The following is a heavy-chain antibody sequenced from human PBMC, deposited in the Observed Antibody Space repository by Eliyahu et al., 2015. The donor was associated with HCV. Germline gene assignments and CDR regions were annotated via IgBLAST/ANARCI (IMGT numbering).Heavy chain of an antibody. J-gene: IGHJ4*02. CDR2: ISYDGSNK. Sequence: QVQLVESGGGVVQPGXSLRLSCAASRFPFSTYAMHXVRQAPGKGLEWVAVISYDGSNKYYADSVKGRFTISRDNSKNTLYLQMNSLRAEDTAVYYCASVDKWGQGTLVTVSS. D-gene: IGHD3-9*01. CDR3: ASVDK. V-gene: IGHV3-30-3*01. CDR1: RFPFSTYA.